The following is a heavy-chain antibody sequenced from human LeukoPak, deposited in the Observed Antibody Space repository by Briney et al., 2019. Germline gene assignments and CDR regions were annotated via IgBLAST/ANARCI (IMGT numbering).Heavy chain of an antibody. J-gene: IGHJ4*02. CDR3: ARDRYYDFWSGYPPPTYFDY. V-gene: IGHV1-46*01. D-gene: IGHD3-3*01. Sequence: RASVKVSCKASGYTFTSYYMHWVRQAPGQGLEWMGIINPSGGSTSYAQKFQGRVTMTRDMSTSTVYMELSSLRSEDTAVYYCARDRYYDFWSGYPPPTYFDYWGQGNLV. CDR1: GYTFTSYY. CDR2: INPSGGST.